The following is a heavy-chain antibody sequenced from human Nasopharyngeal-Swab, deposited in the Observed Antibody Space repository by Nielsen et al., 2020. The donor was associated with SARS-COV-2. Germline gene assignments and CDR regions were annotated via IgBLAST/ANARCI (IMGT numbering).Heavy chain of an antibody. CDR3: ARTLRQNWYFDL. V-gene: IGHV4-31*03. CDR1: GGSISSGGYY. CDR2: IYYSGST. J-gene: IGHJ2*01. Sequence: SETLSLTCTVSGGSISSGGYYWSWIRQHPGKGLEWIGYIYYSGSTYYNPSLKSRVTISVDTPKNQFSLKLSSVTAADTAVYYCARTLRQNWYFDLWGRGTLVTVSS.